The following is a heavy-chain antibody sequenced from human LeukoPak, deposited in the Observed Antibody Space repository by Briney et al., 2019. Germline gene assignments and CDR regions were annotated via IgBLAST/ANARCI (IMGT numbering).Heavy chain of an antibody. Sequence: SDTLSLTSAVSGGSITGSSFYWVWIRQPPVKGLECFGNIYYSGSTYYSASLKSRVTISLDTSKNHFSLKVTSVTAADTAVYYCARGSYDVLTGYSTLGEYWGQGTLVTVSS. J-gene: IGHJ4*02. CDR2: IYYSGST. CDR3: ARGSYDVLTGYSTLGEY. D-gene: IGHD3-9*01. CDR1: GGSITGSSFY. V-gene: IGHV4-39*02.